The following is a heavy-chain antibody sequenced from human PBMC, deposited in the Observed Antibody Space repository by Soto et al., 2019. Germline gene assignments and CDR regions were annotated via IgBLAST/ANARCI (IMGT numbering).Heavy chain of an antibody. D-gene: IGHD2-2*01. CDR3: AKVSPNSTTPPPGH. J-gene: IGHJ4*02. Sequence: PGGSLRLSCAASGFSFSIHSMTWVRQAPGKGLEWVSSISSSNTYIYYAESVKGRFTISRDNAKNSLYLQMNSLRAEDTAVYYCAKVSPNSTTPPPGHWGQGTLVTVSS. V-gene: IGHV3-21*01. CDR1: GFSFSIHS. CDR2: ISSSNTYI.